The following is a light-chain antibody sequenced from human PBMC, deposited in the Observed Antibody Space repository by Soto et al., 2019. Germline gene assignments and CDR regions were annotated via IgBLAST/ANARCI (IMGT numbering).Light chain of an antibody. CDR1: SSNIGAGND. CDR3: QSYDSSLSGYV. CDR2: ANS. J-gene: IGLJ1*01. Sequence: QSVLTQPPSVSGAPGQRVTICCTGSSSNIGAGNDVNWYQQLPGTAPKLLIYANSNRPSGVPDRVSGSKSGTTASLAITGLQAEDEADYYCQSYDSSLSGYVFGTGTKLTVL. V-gene: IGLV1-40*01.